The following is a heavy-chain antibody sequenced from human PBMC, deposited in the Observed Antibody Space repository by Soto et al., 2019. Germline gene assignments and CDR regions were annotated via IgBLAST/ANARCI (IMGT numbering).Heavy chain of an antibody. CDR1: GGTFSSYA. J-gene: IGHJ5*02. V-gene: IGHV1-69*06. CDR3: ARWSSSYPNWFDP. Sequence: GASVKVSCKASGGTFSSYAISWVRQAPGQGLEWMGGIIPIFGTANYAQKFQGRVTITADKSTSTAYMELSSLRSEDTAVYYCARWSSSYPNWFDPWGQGTLVTVSS. D-gene: IGHD3-22*01. CDR2: IIPIFGTA.